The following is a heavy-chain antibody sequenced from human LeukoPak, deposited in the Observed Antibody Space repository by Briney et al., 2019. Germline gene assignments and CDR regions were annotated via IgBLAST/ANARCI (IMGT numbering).Heavy chain of an antibody. J-gene: IGHJ4*02. Sequence: PSETLSLTCAVYGGSFSGYYWSWIRQPPGKGLEWIGEINYSGSTNYNPSLKSRVTISVDTSKNQFSLKLSSVTAADTAVYYCARVNIAAAGPNKRDLDYWGQGTLVTVSS. V-gene: IGHV4-34*01. CDR2: INYSGST. D-gene: IGHD6-13*01. CDR1: GGSFSGYY. CDR3: ARVNIAAAGPNKRDLDY.